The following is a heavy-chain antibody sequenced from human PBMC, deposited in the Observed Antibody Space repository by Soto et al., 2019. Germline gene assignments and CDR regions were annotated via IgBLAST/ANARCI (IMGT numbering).Heavy chain of an antibody. CDR3: ATRITMVRGGYRKKTNWFDP. CDR2: IYYSGST. CDR1: GGSISSSSYY. D-gene: IGHD3-10*01. V-gene: IGHV4-39*01. Sequence: QLQLQESGPGLVKPSETLSLTCTVSGGSISSSSYYWGWIRQPPGKGLEWIGSIYYSGSTYYNPSLKSRVTISVDTSKNQFSLKLSSVTAADTAVYYCATRITMVRGGYRKKTNWFDPWGQGTLVTVSS. J-gene: IGHJ5*02.